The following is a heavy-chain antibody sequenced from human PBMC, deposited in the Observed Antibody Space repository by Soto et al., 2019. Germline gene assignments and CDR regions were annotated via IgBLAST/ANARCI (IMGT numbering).Heavy chain of an antibody. CDR3: SRHEEGRRMVFYGMDV. CDR2: VRSKIHNYAT. J-gene: IGHJ6*02. V-gene: IGHV3-73*01. Sequence: GLLRLACSASVFTFSRSDLHWVRQAPGKGLEWVGRVRSKIHNYATSFADSVRGRFTISRNDSDNTVSLEMSGLKSEDTALYYCSRHEEGRRMVFYGMDVWGQGTTVTVSS. D-gene: IGHD2-8*01. CDR1: VFTFSRSD.